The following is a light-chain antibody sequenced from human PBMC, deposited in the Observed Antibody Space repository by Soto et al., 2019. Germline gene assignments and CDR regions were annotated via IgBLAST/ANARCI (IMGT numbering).Light chain of an antibody. V-gene: IGKV3D-15*01. J-gene: IGKJ5*01. Sequence: EIVMTQSPATLSVSPGERATLSCRASQSVSSNLAWYQQKPGQAPRLLVYGASTRAPGIPARFSGSGSGTEFTLPISSLQSEDFAVYYCQQYDSWPPITFGQGTRLEIK. CDR3: QQYDSWPPIT. CDR2: GAS. CDR1: QSVSSN.